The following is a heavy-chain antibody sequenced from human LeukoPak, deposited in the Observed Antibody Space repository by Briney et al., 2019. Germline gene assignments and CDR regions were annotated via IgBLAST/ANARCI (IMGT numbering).Heavy chain of an antibody. CDR2: IRYDGSNK. V-gene: IGHV3-30*02. D-gene: IGHD3-10*01. CDR3: AKGSPPMVRGVIVPDY. J-gene: IGHJ4*02. Sequence: GGSLRLSCAASGFTFSSYGMHWVRQAPGKGLEWVAFIRYDGSNKYYADSVKGRFTISRDNSKNTLYLQMNSLRAEDTAVYYCAKGSPPMVRGVIVPDYWGQGTLVTVSS. CDR1: GFTFSSYG.